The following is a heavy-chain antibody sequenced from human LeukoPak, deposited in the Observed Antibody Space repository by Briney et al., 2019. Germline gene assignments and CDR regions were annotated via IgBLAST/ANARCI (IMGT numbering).Heavy chain of an antibody. Sequence: ASVKVSCKASGYTFTGYYMHWVRQAPGQGLEWMGWINPNSGGTNYAQKFQGRVTMTRDTSISTAYMELSRLRSDDTAVYYCARAASLAARYYSYYGMDVWGQGTTVPVSS. J-gene: IGHJ6*02. CDR3: ARAASLAARYYSYYGMDV. D-gene: IGHD6-6*01. V-gene: IGHV1-2*02. CDR1: GYTFTGYY. CDR2: INPNSGGT.